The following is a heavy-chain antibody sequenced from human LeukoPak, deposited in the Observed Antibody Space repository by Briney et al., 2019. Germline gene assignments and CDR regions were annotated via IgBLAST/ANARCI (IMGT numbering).Heavy chain of an antibody. D-gene: IGHD1-26*01. V-gene: IGHV3-53*01. CDR2: IYSGGST. Sequence: GGSLRLSCAASGFTVSSNYMSWVRQAPGKGLEWVSVIYSGGSTYYADSVKGRFTISRDNSKNTLYLQMNSLRAEDAAVYYCARAPSGSYGYYGMDVWGQGTTVTVSS. CDR1: GFTVSSNY. J-gene: IGHJ6*02. CDR3: ARAPSGSYGYYGMDV.